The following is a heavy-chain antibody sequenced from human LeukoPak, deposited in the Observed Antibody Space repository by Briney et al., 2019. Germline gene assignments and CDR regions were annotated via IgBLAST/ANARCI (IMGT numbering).Heavy chain of an antibody. J-gene: IGHJ4*02. Sequence: ASVKVSCKASGYTFTSYGISWVRRAPGQGLEWMGWISAYNGNTNYAQKLQGRVTMTTDTSTSTAYMELRSLRSDDTAVYYCARDMNRDYYDSSGYYGGEFDYWGQGTLVTVSS. V-gene: IGHV1-18*01. CDR1: GYTFTSYG. D-gene: IGHD3-22*01. CDR2: ISAYNGNT. CDR3: ARDMNRDYYDSSGYYGGEFDY.